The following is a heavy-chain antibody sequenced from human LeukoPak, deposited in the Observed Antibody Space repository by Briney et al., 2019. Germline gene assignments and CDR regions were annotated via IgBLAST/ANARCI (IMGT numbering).Heavy chain of an antibody. CDR1: EFTFSKYW. V-gene: IGHV3-7*01. J-gene: IGHJ6*03. Sequence: PGGSLRLSCAASEFTFSKYWMSWVRQAPGKGLQWLAHIKEDGSEKYYVDSVKGQFIISRDNAKNSLYLEMNSLRGEDTAVYYCATLLPMDVWGTGTTVTVSS. CDR3: ATLLPMDV. D-gene: IGHD2-21*01. CDR2: IKEDGSEK.